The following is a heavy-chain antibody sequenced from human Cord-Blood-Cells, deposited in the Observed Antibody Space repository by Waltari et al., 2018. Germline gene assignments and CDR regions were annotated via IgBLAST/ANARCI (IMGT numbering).Heavy chain of an antibody. D-gene: IGHD6-19*01. CDR1: GGSFSGYY. CDR3: ARVGRYSSGWYTGGSDY. J-gene: IGHJ4*02. CDR2: INHSGRT. Sequence: QVQLQQWGAGLLKPSETLSLTCAVYGGSFSGYYWSWIRQPPGKGLEWIGEINHSGRTTYNPSLKSRVTISVDTSKNQFSLKLSSVTAADTAVYYCARVGRYSSGWYTGGSDYWGQGTLVTVSS. V-gene: IGHV4-34*01.